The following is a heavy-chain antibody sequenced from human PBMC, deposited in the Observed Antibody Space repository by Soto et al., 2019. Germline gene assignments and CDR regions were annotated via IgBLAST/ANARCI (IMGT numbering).Heavy chain of an antibody. J-gene: IGHJ5*02. V-gene: IGHV3-13*01. CDR1: AFTFSSHD. CDR2: IDSAGDA. D-gene: IGHD3-10*01. CDR3: TRGGIWGVSWNWFDT. Sequence: GGSLRLSCAASAFTFSSHDMHWVRQVTGKGVEWVSGIDSAGDAKYPASVKGRFTISRENAKNSLYLQMNSLRAEDTAMYYCTRGGIWGVSWNWFDTWGQGTLVTVSS.